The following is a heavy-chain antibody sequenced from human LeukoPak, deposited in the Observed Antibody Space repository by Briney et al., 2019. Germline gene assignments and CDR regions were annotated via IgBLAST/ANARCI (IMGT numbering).Heavy chain of an antibody. CDR2: IIPIFGTA. D-gene: IGHD6-13*01. Sequence: SVKVSCKAPGGTFSSYAISWVRQAPGQGLEWMGGIIPIFGTANYAQKFQGRVTITADESTSTAYMELSSLRSEDTAVYYCARDPEEAAGPDYYYYGMDVWGKGTTVTVSS. V-gene: IGHV1-69*13. CDR1: GGTFSSYA. CDR3: ARDPEEAAGPDYYYYGMDV. J-gene: IGHJ6*04.